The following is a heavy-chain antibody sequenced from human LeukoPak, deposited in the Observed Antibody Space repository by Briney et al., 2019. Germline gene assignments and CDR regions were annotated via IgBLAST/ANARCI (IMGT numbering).Heavy chain of an antibody. CDR2: ISYDGSNK. J-gene: IGHJ4*02. Sequence: TGGSLRLSCAASGFTFSSYAIHWVRQAPGKGLEWVAVISYDGSNKYYADSVKGRFTISRDNSKNTLYLQMNSLRAEDTAVYYCARGVGVAAAGTDFDYWGQGTLVTVSS. CDR1: GFTFSSYA. D-gene: IGHD6-13*01. CDR3: ARGVGVAAAGTDFDY. V-gene: IGHV3-30-3*01.